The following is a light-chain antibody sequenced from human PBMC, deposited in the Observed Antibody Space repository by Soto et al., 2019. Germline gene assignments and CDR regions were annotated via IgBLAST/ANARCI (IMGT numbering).Light chain of an antibody. CDR1: QTVSSN. Sequence: IVMTQSPATLSVSPGERATLSCRASQTVSSNLAWYQQKPGQAPRLLIYDASTRATGIPARFSGTGSGTDFTLTISGLQSEDFAVYYCQQYSNWPGTFGQGTKVEIK. CDR3: QQYSNWPGT. CDR2: DAS. J-gene: IGKJ1*01. V-gene: IGKV3D-15*01.